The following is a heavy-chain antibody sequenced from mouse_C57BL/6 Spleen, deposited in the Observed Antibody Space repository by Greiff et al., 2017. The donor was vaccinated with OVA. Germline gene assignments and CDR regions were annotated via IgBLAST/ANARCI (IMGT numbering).Heavy chain of an antibody. CDR3: ARQERWTAQATFAY. J-gene: IGHJ3*01. V-gene: IGHV1-80*01. CDR2: IYPGDGDT. CDR1: GYAFSSYW. Sequence: VQLQQSGAELVKPGASVKISCKASGYAFSSYWMNWVKQRPGKGLEWIGQIYPGDGDTNYNGKFKGKATLTADKSSSTAYMQLSSLTSEDSAVYFCARQERWTAQATFAYWGQGTLVTVSA. D-gene: IGHD3-2*02.